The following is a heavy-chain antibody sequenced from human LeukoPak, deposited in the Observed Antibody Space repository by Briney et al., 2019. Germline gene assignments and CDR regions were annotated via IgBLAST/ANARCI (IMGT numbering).Heavy chain of an antibody. CDR3: ASGLDAFDI. J-gene: IGHJ3*02. Sequence: GGSLRLSCAASGFTFSSYSMNWVRQAPGKGLEWVSYISSSSSTIYYADSVKGRFTISRDNAKNSLYLQMNSLRAEDTAVYYCASGLDAFDIWAKGQWSPSLQ. CDR2: ISSSSSTI. V-gene: IGHV3-48*04. CDR1: GFTFSSYS. D-gene: IGHD3/OR15-3a*01.